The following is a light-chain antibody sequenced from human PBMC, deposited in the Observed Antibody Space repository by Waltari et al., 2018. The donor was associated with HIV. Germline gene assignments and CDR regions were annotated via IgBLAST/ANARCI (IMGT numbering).Light chain of an antibody. CDR3: AAWDDNLDAYV. J-gene: IGLJ1*01. V-gene: IGLV1-44*01. CDR2: SND. CDR1: SSNIGSTT. Sequence: QSVLTQPPSASATPGQRFTISCSGSSSNIGSTTVNWYQQFSGTAPKLLISSNDQRPSGVPDRFSGSKSGTSASLAITGLQSEDEADYYCAAWDDNLDAYVFGTGTKVTVL.